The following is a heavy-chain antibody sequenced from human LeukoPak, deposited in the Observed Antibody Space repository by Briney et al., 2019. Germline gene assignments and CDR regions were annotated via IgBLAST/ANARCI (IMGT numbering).Heavy chain of an antibody. CDR1: RYTFTGYY. Sequence: ASVKVSCKASRYTFTGYYMHWVRQAPGQGLEWMGWINPNSGGTNYAQKFQGRVTMTRDTSISTAYMELSRLRSDDTAVYYCARVRWYSGYDYLDYWGQGTLVTVSS. V-gene: IGHV1-2*02. D-gene: IGHD5-12*01. J-gene: IGHJ4*02. CDR2: INPNSGGT. CDR3: ARVRWYSGYDYLDY.